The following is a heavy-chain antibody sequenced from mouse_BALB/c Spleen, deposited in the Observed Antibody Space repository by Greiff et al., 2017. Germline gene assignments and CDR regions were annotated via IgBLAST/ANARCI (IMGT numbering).Heavy chain of an antibody. J-gene: IGHJ4*01. Sequence: VQLQQSGAELVRPGALVKLSCKASGFNIKDYYMHWVKQRPEQGLEWIGWIDPENGNTIYDPKFQGKASITADTSSNTAYLQLSSLTSEDTAVYYGARGGFYGNLYAMDYWGQGTSVTVSS. D-gene: IGHD2-1*01. CDR3: ARGGFYGNLYAMDY. CDR2: IDPENGNT. CDR1: GFNIKDYY. V-gene: IGHV14-1*02.